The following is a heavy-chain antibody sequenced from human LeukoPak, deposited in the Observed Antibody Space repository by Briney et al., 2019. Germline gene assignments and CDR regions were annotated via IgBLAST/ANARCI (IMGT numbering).Heavy chain of an antibody. J-gene: IGHJ6*02. D-gene: IGHD6-13*01. CDR2: ISYDGSNK. CDR1: GFTFSSYA. V-gene: IGHV3-30-3*01. CDR3: ARDLYSSSRYYYYYYGMDV. Sequence: GSLRLSCAASGFTFSSYAMHWVRQAPGKGLEWVAVISYDGSNKYYADSVKGRFTISRDNSKNTLYLQMNGLRAEDTAVYYCARDLYSSSRYYYYYYGMDVWGQGTTVTVSS.